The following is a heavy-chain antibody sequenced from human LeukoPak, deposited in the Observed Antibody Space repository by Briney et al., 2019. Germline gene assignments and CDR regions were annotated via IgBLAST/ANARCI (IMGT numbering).Heavy chain of an antibody. J-gene: IGHJ4*02. V-gene: IGHV3-9*01. CDR2: ISWNRGSI. CDR1: GFSFDDYA. CDR3: AKGLYSGYDVPTFDY. D-gene: IGHD5-12*01. Sequence: PTGRSLRLSCAASGFSFDDYAMHWVRQAPGKGLEWVSGISWNRGSIGYADSVKGRFTISRDNAKNSLYLQMNSLRAEDTALYYCAKGLYSGYDVPTFDYWGQGTLVTVS.